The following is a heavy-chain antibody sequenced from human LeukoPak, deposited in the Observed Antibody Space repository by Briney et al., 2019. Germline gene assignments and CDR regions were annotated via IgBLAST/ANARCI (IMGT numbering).Heavy chain of an antibody. Sequence: ASVKVSCKXSGGTFTSYDINWVRQATGQGLEWMGWMNPNSGNTGYSQKFQGRVTITRNTSISTAYMELSSLRSEDTAVYYCARVRRAVVVPAAKTYYFDYWGQGTLVTVSS. CDR3: ARVRRAVVVPAAKTYYFDY. CDR1: GGTFTSYD. CDR2: MNPNSGNT. J-gene: IGHJ4*02. D-gene: IGHD2-2*01. V-gene: IGHV1-8*03.